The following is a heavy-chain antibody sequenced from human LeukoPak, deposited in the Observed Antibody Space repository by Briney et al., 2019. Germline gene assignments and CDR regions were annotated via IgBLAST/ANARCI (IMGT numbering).Heavy chain of an antibody. CDR2: IYSGGST. CDR3: ASASHDSSGYFSYYYYMDV. D-gene: IGHD3-22*01. V-gene: IGHV3-66*01. CDR1: GFTVSNNY. Sequence: PGGSLTLSCAASGFTVSNNYMRWVRQAPGKGLEWVSLIYSGGSTYYADSVKGRFIISRDNSKNTLYLQMNSLRAEDTAVYYCASASHDSSGYFSYYYYMDVWGKGTTVTISS. J-gene: IGHJ6*03.